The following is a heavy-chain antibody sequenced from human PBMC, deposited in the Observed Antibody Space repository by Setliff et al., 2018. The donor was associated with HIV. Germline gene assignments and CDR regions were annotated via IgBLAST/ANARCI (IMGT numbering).Heavy chain of an antibody. CDR2: VYYGGDT. D-gene: IGHD3-16*01. V-gene: IGHV4-39*01. CDR1: GGSMKISNYY. J-gene: IGHJ4*02. CDR3: ARDSRMIMEGTDY. Sequence: SETLSLTCAVSGGSMKISNYYWAWIRQPPGKGLEWIGSVYYGGDTYYNPSLTSRVTISADTSNNQFSLKLNSLTAADTAIYYCARDSRMIMEGTDYWGQGILVTVSS.